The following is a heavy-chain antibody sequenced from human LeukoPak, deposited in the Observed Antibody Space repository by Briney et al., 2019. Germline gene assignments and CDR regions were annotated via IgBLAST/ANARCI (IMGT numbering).Heavy chain of an antibody. J-gene: IGHJ4*02. CDR1: GFTFSDYG. CDR2: TRYDGTIH. Sequence: PGGSLRLSCAASGFTFSDYGMHWVRQAPGKGLEWVAFTRYDGTIHHYTGSVEGRFIISRYNSMNTLYLQMNSLRTGDTAVYYCVKDQAGGWGQGTLVTVSA. D-gene: IGHD6-19*01. CDR3: VKDQAGG. V-gene: IGHV3-30*02.